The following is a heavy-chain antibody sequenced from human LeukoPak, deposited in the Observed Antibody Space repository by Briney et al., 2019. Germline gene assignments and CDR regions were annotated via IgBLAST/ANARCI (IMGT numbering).Heavy chain of an antibody. D-gene: IGHD6-6*01. V-gene: IGHV1-18*04. CDR2: ISAYNGNT. J-gene: IGHJ4*02. Sequence: GASVKVSCKASGYTFTSYYMHWVRQAPGQGLEWMGWISAYNGNTNYAQKLQGRVTMTTDTSTSTAYMELRSLRSDDTAVYYCARAGRRQRDDYWGQGTLVTVSS. CDR3: ARAGRRQRDDY. CDR1: GYTFTSYY.